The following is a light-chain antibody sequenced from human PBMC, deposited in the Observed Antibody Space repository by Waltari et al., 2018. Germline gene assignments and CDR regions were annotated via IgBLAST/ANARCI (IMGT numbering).Light chain of an antibody. Sequence: QSALTQPASVSGSPGQSITISCTGTNSDIGGNNYVSWYQQHPDKAPKLMIYDVSHRASGVSNRFSGSKSGNTASLTISGLQTEDEADYYCSSYSSTSTLFGGGTKLTVL. V-gene: IGLV2-14*01. J-gene: IGLJ3*02. CDR3: SSYSSTSTL. CDR2: DVS. CDR1: NSDIGGNNY.